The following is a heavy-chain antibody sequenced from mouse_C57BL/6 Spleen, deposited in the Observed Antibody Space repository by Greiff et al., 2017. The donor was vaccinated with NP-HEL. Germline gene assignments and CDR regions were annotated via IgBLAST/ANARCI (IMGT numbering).Heavy chain of an antibody. D-gene: IGHD4-1*01. Sequence: VQLQESGAELVRPGTSVKVSCKASGYAFTNYLIEWVKQRPGQGLEWIGVINPGSGGTNYNEKFKGKATLTADKSSSTAYMQLSSLTSEDSAVYFCARGGTDYWGQGTTLTVSS. J-gene: IGHJ2*01. CDR1: GYAFTNYL. V-gene: IGHV1-54*01. CDR2: INPGSGGT. CDR3: ARGGTDY.